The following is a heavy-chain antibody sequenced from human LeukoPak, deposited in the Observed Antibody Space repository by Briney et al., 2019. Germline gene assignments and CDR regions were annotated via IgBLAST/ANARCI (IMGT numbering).Heavy chain of an antibody. CDR3: ARGQINVDIVATIRAYYFDY. V-gene: IGHV4-34*01. D-gene: IGHD5-12*01. Sequence: SETLSLNCAVYGGSFSGYYWSWIRQPPGKGLEWIGEINHSGSTNYNPSLKSRVTISVDTSKNQFSLKLSSVTAADTAVYYCARGQINVDIVATIRAYYFDYWGQGTLVTVSS. J-gene: IGHJ4*02. CDR2: INHSGST. CDR1: GGSFSGYY.